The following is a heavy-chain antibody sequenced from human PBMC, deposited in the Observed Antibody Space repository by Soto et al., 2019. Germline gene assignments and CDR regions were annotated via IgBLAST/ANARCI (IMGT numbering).Heavy chain of an antibody. CDR2: VYHSGTT. Sequence: PSETLSLTCTVSGGSINNGDYFWGWIRQPPGKGLEWIGSVYHSGTTNYNPPLKSRVTISVDTSKNQFSLNLRSVTAADTAVYYCAKVVVGAPRHPDFDSWGQGTLVTVSS. CDR1: GGSINNGDYF. J-gene: IGHJ4*02. D-gene: IGHD2-15*01. V-gene: IGHV4-39*01. CDR3: AKVVVGAPRHPDFDS.